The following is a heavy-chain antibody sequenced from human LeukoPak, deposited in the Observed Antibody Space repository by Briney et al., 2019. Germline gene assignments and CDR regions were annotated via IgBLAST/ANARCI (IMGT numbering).Heavy chain of an antibody. CDR2: IYYSGST. Sequence: SETLSLTCTVSGGSISSYYWSWIRQPPGKGLEWIGYIYYSGSTNYNPSLKSRVAISVDTSRNQFPLKLSSVTAADTAVYYCATLPFGGPRRVFDYWGQGIPVTVSS. V-gene: IGHV4-59*01. J-gene: IGHJ4*02. D-gene: IGHD3-16*01. CDR1: GGSISSYY. CDR3: ATLPFGGPRRVFDY.